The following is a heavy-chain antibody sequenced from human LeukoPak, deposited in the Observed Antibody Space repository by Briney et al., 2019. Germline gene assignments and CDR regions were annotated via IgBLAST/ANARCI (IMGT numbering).Heavy chain of an antibody. CDR1: GGSIGIYY. J-gene: IGHJ4*02. CDR2: IYYSGST. Sequence: SETLSLTCTVSGGSIGIYYWSWIRQPPGKGLGWIGYIYYSGSTNYNPSLKSRATISVDTSKNQFSLKLSSVTAADTAVYYCARALYGDYYFDYWGQGTLVTVSS. CDR3: ARALYGDYYFDY. D-gene: IGHD4-17*01. V-gene: IGHV4-59*01.